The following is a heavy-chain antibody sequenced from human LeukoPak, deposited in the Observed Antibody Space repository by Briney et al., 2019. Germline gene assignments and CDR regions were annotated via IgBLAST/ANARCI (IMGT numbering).Heavy chain of an antibody. J-gene: IGHJ4*02. CDR3: ARDVSWGSGIDY. V-gene: IGHV3-23*01. CDR2: ISGSGGST. CDR1: GFTFSSYA. D-gene: IGHD7-27*01. Sequence: GGSLRLSCAASGFTFSSYAMSWVRQAPGKGLEWVSAISGSGGSTYYADSVKGRFTISRDNSKNALYLQMNSLRAEDTAVYYCARDVSWGSGIDYWGQGTLVTVSS.